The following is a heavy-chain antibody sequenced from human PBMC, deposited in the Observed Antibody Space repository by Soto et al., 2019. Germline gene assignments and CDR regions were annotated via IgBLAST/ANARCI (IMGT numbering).Heavy chain of an antibody. J-gene: IGHJ4*02. CDR1: GYTLTELS. CDR3: ATVNYGSGSYYNLHFDY. V-gene: IGHV1-24*01. CDR2: FDPEDGET. D-gene: IGHD3-10*01. Sequence: ASVKVSCKVSGYTLTELSMHWVRQAPGKGLEWMGGFDPEDGETIYAQKFQGRVTMTEDTSTDTAYMELSSLRSEDTAVYYCATVNYGSGSYYNLHFDYWGQGTLVTVSS.